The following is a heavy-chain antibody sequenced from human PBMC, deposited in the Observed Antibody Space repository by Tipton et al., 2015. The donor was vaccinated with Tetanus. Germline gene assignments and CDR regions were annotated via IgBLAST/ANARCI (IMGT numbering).Heavy chain of an antibody. CDR2: INYSSSYI. Sequence: SLRLSCSVSGFTFSGYSMNWVRQAPGKGLEWVSSINYSSSYIYYADSVKGRFTISRDNAKNSLYLQMISLRAEDTAVYSCARGMAEASNCGGDCYSDYWGQGTLVTVSS. CDR3: ARGMAEASNCGGDCYSDY. CDR1: GFTFSGYS. J-gene: IGHJ4*02. D-gene: IGHD2-21*02. V-gene: IGHV3-21*01.